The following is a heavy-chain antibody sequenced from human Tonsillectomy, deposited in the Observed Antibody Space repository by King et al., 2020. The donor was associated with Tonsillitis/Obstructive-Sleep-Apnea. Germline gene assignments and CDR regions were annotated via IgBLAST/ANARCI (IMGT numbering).Heavy chain of an antibody. V-gene: IGHV3-23*04. CDR2: ISGSGGST. CDR3: AKDSGSTGYYPSNYYYMDV. Sequence: VQLVESGGGLVQPGGSLRLSCAASGFTFSSYAMTWVRQAPGKGLEWVSVISGSGGSTYYADSVKGRFTISRDNSKSTLYLQMNSLRAEDTAVYYCAKDSGSTGYYPSNYYYMDVWGKGTTVTVSS. J-gene: IGHJ6*03. D-gene: IGHD3-22*01. CDR1: GFTFSSYA.